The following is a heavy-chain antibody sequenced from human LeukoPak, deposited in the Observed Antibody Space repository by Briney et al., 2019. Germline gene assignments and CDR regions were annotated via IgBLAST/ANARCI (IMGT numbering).Heavy chain of an antibody. Sequence: PGGSLRLSCAASGFTFSSYAMSWVRQAPGKGLEWVSAISGSGGSTYYADSVKGRFTISRDNSKNTLHLQMNSLRAEDTAVYYCAKPYWLGYGFFDYWGQGTLVTVSS. J-gene: IGHJ4*02. CDR1: GFTFSSYA. CDR3: AKPYWLGYGFFDY. D-gene: IGHD5-12*01. V-gene: IGHV3-23*01. CDR2: ISGSGGST.